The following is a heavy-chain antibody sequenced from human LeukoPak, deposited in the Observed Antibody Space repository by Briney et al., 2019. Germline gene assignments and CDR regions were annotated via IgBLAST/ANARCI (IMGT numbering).Heavy chain of an antibody. D-gene: IGHD2-15*01. CDR2: ISVGGTKT. CDR1: GFTFTNYA. CDR3: AKDWSAAH. J-gene: IGHJ4*02. Sequence: PGGSLSLSCAASGFTFTNYAMTWVRQATGKGLEWVSAISVGGTKTHYADSVRGRFTISRDDSKKTLYLQMSSLRAEDTAVYYCAKDWSAAHWGQGTLVTVSS. V-gene: IGHV3-23*01.